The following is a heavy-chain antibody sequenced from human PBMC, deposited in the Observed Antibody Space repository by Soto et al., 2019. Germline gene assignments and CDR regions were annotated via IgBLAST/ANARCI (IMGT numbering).Heavy chain of an antibody. CDR2: ITPIFGTA. D-gene: IGHD6-19*01. V-gene: IGHV1-69*13. CDR3: ARGPSKVAGSYFDY. CDR1: GGTFSSYA. J-gene: IGHJ4*02. Sequence: GASVKVSCKASGGTFSSYAISWVRQAPGQGLEWMGGITPIFGTANYAQKFQGRVTITADESTSTAYMELSSLRSEDTAVYYCARGPSKVAGSYFDYWGQGTLVTVSS.